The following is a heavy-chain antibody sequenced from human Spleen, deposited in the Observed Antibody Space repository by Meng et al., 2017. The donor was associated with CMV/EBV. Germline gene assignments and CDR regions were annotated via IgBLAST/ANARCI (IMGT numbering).Heavy chain of an antibody. CDR1: GYTFSAYY. Sequence: KVSCKASGYTFSAYYLYWVRQAPGQGLEWMGWIITGHGTTKYSQRFQDRLTITRDTSANTVYMEVTSLTSEDTATYYCARGAGADHWGQGTLVTVSS. D-gene: IGHD6-25*01. CDR3: ARGAGADH. V-gene: IGHV1-3*04. CDR2: IITGHGTT. J-gene: IGHJ4*02.